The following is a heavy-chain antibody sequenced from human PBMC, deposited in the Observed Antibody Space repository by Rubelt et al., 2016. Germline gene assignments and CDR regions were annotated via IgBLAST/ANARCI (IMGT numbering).Heavy chain of an antibody. CDR3: AKELSGSYCYFQH. V-gene: IGHV3-74*01. CDR2: INRDGSST. CDR1: GFTCSSYW. D-gene: IGHD1-26*01. J-gene: IGHJ1*01. Sequence: EVQLVESGGALVQRGGSLRLSCAASGFTCSSYWMHWVRQAPGKGLVWVSRINRDGSSTSYADSVKGRLTKYRDNAKNTLYLQMNSLRAEDTAVYYCAKELSGSYCYFQHWGQGTLVTVSS.